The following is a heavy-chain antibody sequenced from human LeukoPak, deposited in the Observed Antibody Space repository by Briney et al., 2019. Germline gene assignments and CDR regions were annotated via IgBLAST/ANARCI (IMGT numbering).Heavy chain of an antibody. CDR3: AKDGHYGSGSYWIAFFDY. CDR2: IIPIFGTA. V-gene: IGHV1-69*06. D-gene: IGHD3-10*01. Sequence: SVKVSCKASGGTFSSYAISWVRQAPGQGLEWMGGIIPIFGTANYAQKFQGRVTITADKSTSTAYMELSSLRAEDTAVYYCAKDGHYGSGSYWIAFFDYWGQGTLVTVSS. J-gene: IGHJ4*02. CDR1: GGTFSSYA.